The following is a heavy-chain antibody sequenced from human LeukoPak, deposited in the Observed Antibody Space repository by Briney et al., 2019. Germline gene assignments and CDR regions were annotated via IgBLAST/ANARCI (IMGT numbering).Heavy chain of an antibody. V-gene: IGHV1-46*01. CDR3: ARGPNTAMVSP. D-gene: IGHD5-18*01. CDR2: VNPSGGST. CDR1: GYTFTSYY. J-gene: IGHJ5*02. Sequence: ASVKVSCKASGYTFTSYYLHWVRQAPGQGLEWMGIVNPSGGSTSYAQKFQGRVTMTRDTSTSTVYMELSSLRSEDTAVYYCARGPNTAMVSPWGQGTLVTVSS.